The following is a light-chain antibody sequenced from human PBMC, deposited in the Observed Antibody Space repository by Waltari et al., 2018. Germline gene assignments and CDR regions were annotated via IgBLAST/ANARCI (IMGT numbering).Light chain of an antibody. CDR1: SGHSSNV. Sequence: QLVVTQSPSASASLGASVKLTCTLSSGHSSNVIAWLQQQPEKGPRYLMKVNSDGSHSKGDEMPVRFSGSSSGAERYLTISNLQSEDEADYYCQTGGHGTWVFGGWTKLTVL. J-gene: IGLJ3*02. CDR2: VNSDGSH. V-gene: IGLV4-69*01. CDR3: QTGGHGTWV.